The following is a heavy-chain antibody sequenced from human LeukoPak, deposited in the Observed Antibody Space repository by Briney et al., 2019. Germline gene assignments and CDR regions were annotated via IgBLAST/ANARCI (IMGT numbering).Heavy chain of an antibody. D-gene: IGHD6-19*01. CDR3: VKGRGQWLVPFDY. CDR2: ISGSSGST. J-gene: IGHJ4*02. V-gene: IGHV3-23*01. Sequence: GGSLRLSCAASGFTFSSYAMSWVRQAPGKGLEWVSGISGSSGSTYYADSVKGRFTISRDSSKNTLYLQMNSLRAEDAAVYYCVKGRGQWLVPFDYWGQGTLVTVSS. CDR1: GFTFSSYA.